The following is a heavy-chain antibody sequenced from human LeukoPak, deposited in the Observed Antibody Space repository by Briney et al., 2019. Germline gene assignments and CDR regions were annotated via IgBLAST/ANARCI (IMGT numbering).Heavy chain of an antibody. CDR3: ARGRPTYHFWSGSYDY. CDR1: GYSISSGYY. D-gene: IGHD3-3*01. CDR2: IYHSGST. Sequence: SETLSLTCSVSGYSISSGYYWGWVRQPPGKGLEWIGSIYHSGSTYYNPSLKRRVTISEDTSKNHFSLTMTSVTAADTAVYYCARGRPTYHFWSGSYDYWGQGAQVTVSS. J-gene: IGHJ4*02. V-gene: IGHV4-38-2*02.